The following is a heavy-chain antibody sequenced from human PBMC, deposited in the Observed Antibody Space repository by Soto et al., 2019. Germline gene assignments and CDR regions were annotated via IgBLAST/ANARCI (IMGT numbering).Heavy chain of an antibody. D-gene: IGHD6-19*01. V-gene: IGHV3-30*18. CDR3: AKEVRYSSGWFDY. Sequence: PGGSLRLSCAASGFTFSSYGMHWVRQAPGKGLEWVAVISYDGSNKYYADSVKGRFAISRDNSKNTLYLQMNSLRAEDTAVYYCAKEVRYSSGWFDYWGQGXLVTVYS. CDR1: GFTFSSYG. CDR2: ISYDGSNK. J-gene: IGHJ4*02.